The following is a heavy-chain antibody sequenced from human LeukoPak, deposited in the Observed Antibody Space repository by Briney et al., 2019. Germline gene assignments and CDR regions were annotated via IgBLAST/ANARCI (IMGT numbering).Heavy chain of an antibody. D-gene: IGHD1-26*01. J-gene: IGHJ6*02. V-gene: IGHV3-11*01. Sequence: GRSLRLSCAASGFTSSDYYMSWIRQAPGQGLEWVSYISSSGRTIYYADSVKGRFTISRDNAKNSLHLQINRLRADATAVYSCARHREYYGTDVWGQATTVTVSS. CDR1: GFTSSDYY. CDR3: ARHREYYGTDV. CDR2: ISSSGRTI.